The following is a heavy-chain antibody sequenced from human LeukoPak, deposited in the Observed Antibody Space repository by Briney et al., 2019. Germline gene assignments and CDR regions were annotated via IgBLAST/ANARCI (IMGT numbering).Heavy chain of an antibody. CDR3: ARNRYCSGGNCYSLRSLDP. CDR1: GFTFVNYW. Sequence: GGSLRLSCAASGFTFVNYWMHWVRQAPGKGLEYISTISSNGGSTYYANSVKGRFTISRDNSKNTLYLQMDSLRAEDMAVYYCARNRYCSGGNCYSLRSLDPWGQGTLVTVSS. J-gene: IGHJ5*02. D-gene: IGHD2-15*01. CDR2: ISSNGGST. V-gene: IGHV3-64*01.